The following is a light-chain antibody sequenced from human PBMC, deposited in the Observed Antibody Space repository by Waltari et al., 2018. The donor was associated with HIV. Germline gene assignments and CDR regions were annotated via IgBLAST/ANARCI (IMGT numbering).Light chain of an antibody. V-gene: IGKV2-24*01. J-gene: IGKJ1*01. CDR1: QSLRHSNGNTY. Sequence: DIVLTQSPVVLPVTLGQAASISCKSSQSLRHSNGNTYLSWLQQRPGQPPRLLIHKISHRISGVPDRFNGSGEGTEFILRINNVRPEDVATYFCAQGTQFPWTFGQGTTM. CDR3: AQGTQFPWT. CDR2: KIS.